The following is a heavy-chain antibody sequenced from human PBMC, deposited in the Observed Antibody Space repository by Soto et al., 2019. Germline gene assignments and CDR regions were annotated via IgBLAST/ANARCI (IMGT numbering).Heavy chain of an antibody. CDR1: GGSFSGYY. V-gene: IGHV4-34*01. Sequence: QVQLQSWGAGLVKPSETLSLTCAVYGGSFSGYYWSWIRQPPGKGLEWIGEINHSGSTKYHPALKRWVTISVDASKTQFSMKLSSVTAADTAVYYCARCSLMVYANFYYWGQGTLVTVSS. J-gene: IGHJ4*02. D-gene: IGHD2-8*01. CDR2: INHSGST. CDR3: ARCSLMVYANFYY.